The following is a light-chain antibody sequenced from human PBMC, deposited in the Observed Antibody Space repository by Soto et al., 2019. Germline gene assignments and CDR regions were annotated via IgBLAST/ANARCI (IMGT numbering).Light chain of an antibody. Sequence: AIQMTQSPSSLSASVGDRVTITCRASRGIGNDLGWYQQKPGKAPKHLIFAAFNLQSGVPSRFSGGGSGTDFTLTISSLQAEDFATYYCLQHFNFSWTFGQGTKVETK. CDR3: LQHFNFSWT. J-gene: IGKJ1*01. CDR1: RGIGND. V-gene: IGKV1-6*01. CDR2: AAF.